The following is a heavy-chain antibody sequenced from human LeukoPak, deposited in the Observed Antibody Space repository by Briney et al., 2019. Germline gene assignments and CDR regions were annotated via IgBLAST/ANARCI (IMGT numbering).Heavy chain of an antibody. J-gene: IGHJ4*02. Sequence: ASVKVSCKASGGTFSSYAISWVRQAPGKGLEWMGLVDPEDGETIYAEKFQGRVTITADTSTDTAYMELSSLRSEDTAVYYCATEEPEDYYDSSGYYSWGQGTLVTVSS. D-gene: IGHD3-22*01. CDR3: ATEEPEDYYDSSGYYS. V-gene: IGHV1-69-2*01. CDR2: VDPEDGET. CDR1: GGTFSSYA.